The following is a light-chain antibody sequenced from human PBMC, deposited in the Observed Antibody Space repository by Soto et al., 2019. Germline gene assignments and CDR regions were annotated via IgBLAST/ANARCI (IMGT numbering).Light chain of an antibody. CDR2: DVS. CDR1: SSDVGGYNY. V-gene: IGLV2-14*01. Sequence: QSVLTQPASVSGSPGQSITISCTGTSSDVGGYNYVSWYQQYPGKAPXLMIYDVSNRPSGVSNRFSGSKSGXXXXLTISGLQAEDEADYYCSSYTGSSTLVFGGGTKLTVL. J-gene: IGLJ2*01. CDR3: SSYTGSSTLV.